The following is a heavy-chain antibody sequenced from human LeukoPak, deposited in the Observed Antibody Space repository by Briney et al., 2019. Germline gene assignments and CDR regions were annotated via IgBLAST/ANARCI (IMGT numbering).Heavy chain of an antibody. CDR1: GYTFTRFG. V-gene: IGHV1-18*01. J-gene: IGHJ5*02. Sequence: ASVKVSCKASGYTFTRFGISWVRRAPGQGLEWMGWISGYNDNPHYAQSFQGRVTMTTDTSSSTAYMELRSLGSDDTAVYYCARVGRDCRDTRCTWSDWLDPWGQGTLVTVSS. CDR2: ISGYNDNP. CDR3: ARVGRDCRDTRCTWSDWLDP. D-gene: IGHD2-2*01.